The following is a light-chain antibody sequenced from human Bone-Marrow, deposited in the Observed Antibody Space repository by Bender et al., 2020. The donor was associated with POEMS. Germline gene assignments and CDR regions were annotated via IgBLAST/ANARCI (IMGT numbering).Light chain of an antibody. CDR2: NNG. CDR3: QSYDISLSGWV. V-gene: IGLV1-40*01. CDR1: SSNMGAGYG. J-gene: IGLJ3*02. Sequence: QSVLTQPPSVSGAPGQTVTISCTGTSSNMGAGYGVNWYQQLPGTAPKLLIYNNGNRPSGGPDRISWSKSGTSASLAITGLQAEDEADYYCQSYDISLSGWVFGGGTKLTAL.